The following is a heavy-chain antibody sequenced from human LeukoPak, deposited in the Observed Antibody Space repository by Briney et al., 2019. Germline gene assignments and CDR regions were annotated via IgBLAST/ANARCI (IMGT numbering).Heavy chain of an antibody. CDR3: ARDGGGGNSNDY. J-gene: IGHJ4*02. CDR1: GFTFSSYA. Sequence: GGSLRLPCAASGFTFSSYAMHWVRQAPGKGLEWVAVISYDGSNKYYADSVKGRFTISRDNAKNSLYLQMNSLRAEDTAVYYCARDGGGGNSNDYWGQGTLVTVSS. V-gene: IGHV3-30-3*01. D-gene: IGHD4-23*01. CDR2: ISYDGSNK.